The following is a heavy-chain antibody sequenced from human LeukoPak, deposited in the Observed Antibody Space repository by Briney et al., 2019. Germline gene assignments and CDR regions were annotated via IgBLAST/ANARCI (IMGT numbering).Heavy chain of an antibody. CDR2: IKQDGSEK. Sequence: GGSLRLSCAASGFTFSSYWMSWVRQAPGKGLEWVANIKQDGSEKYYVGSVKGRFTISRVNAKNSLYLQMNSLRAEDTAVYYCARVKRSLEYYYNMDVWGKGTTVTVSS. V-gene: IGHV3-7*01. J-gene: IGHJ6*03. CDR3: ARVKRSLEYYYNMDV. D-gene: IGHD1-26*01. CDR1: GFTFSSYW.